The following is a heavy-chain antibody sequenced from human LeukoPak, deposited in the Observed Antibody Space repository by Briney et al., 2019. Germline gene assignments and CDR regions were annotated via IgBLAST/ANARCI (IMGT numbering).Heavy chain of an antibody. J-gene: IGHJ4*02. Sequence: PGGSLRLSCAASGFTVSSNYMSWVRQAPGKGLEWVSVIYSGGSTYYADSVKGRFTISRHNSKNTLYLQMNSLRAEDTAVYYCSRGKVGGRHTTYYFDYWGQGTLVTVSS. D-gene: IGHD6-19*01. CDR1: GFTVSSNY. CDR2: IYSGGST. V-gene: IGHV3-53*04. CDR3: SRGKVGGRHTTYYFDY.